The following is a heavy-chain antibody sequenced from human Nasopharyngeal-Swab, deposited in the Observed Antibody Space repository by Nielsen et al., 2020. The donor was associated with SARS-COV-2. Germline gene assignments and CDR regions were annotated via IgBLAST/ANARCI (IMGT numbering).Heavy chain of an antibody. J-gene: IGHJ4*02. Sequence: GESLNTSCASSGCIFSSHWMHWVRQAPGKGLVWVSRISEDGSITTYADSVKGRFTISRDNAKNTLFLQMHSLRADDTAIYYCASQLGHPDSWGQGTLVTVSS. CDR1: GCIFSSHW. V-gene: IGHV3-74*01. CDR2: ISEDGSIT. D-gene: IGHD2-2*01. CDR3: ASQLGHPDS.